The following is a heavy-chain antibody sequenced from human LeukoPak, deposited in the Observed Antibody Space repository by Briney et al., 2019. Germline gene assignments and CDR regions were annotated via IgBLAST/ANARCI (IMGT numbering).Heavy chain of an antibody. D-gene: IGHD2-15*01. CDR3: AAKSPDIVVVVAGTGGFDP. Sequence: SVKVSCKASGGTFSSYAISWVRQAPGQGLEWMGGIIPIFGTANYAQRFQGRVTMTTDTSTSTAYMELSSLRSEDTAVYYCAAKSPDIVVVVAGTGGFDPWGQGTLVTVSS. CDR1: GGTFSSYA. V-gene: IGHV1-69*05. J-gene: IGHJ5*02. CDR2: IIPIFGTA.